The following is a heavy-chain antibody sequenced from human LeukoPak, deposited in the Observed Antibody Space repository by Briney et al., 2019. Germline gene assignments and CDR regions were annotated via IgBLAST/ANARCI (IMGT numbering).Heavy chain of an antibody. V-gene: IGHV1-18*01. CDR3: ARTSHESVLYWSDP. CDR1: GYTFTTYG. D-gene: IGHD3-16*01. J-gene: IGHJ5*02. Sequence: ASLKVSCKASGYTFTTYGIGWVRQAPGQGLEWMGWISGYNGKTNYAQKFQGRVTMTTDTSTSTAYMELRSLRSDDTAVYYCARTSHESVLYWSDPWGQGTLVNVSS. CDR2: ISGYNGKT.